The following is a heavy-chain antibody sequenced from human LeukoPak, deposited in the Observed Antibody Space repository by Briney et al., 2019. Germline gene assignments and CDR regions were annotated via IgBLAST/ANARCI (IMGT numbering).Heavy chain of an antibody. V-gene: IGHV3-48*03. CDR3: ARGDRYDWDYYYYMDV. D-gene: IGHD1-20*01. J-gene: IGHJ6*03. Sequence: GGSLRLSCAASGFTFSNYEMNWVRQAPGKGLDWVAYISSSGTIIYYADSVKGRFTISRDNAKNSLYLQMDSLRAEDTAVHYCARGDRYDWDYYYYMDVWGKGTTVTISS. CDR2: ISSSGTII. CDR1: GFTFSNYE.